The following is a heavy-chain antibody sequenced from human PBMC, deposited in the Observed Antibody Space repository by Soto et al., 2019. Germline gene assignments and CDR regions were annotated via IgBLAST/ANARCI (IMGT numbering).Heavy chain of an antibody. CDR1: GGSFRRHG. V-gene: IGHV1-69*01. Sequence: QVQLMQSGPEVKTPGSSVKVSCRASGGSFRRHGISWVRQAPGQGLEWMGGTIPVFDTANYAQKFQGRLTITADESTNTAYMDLSSLPSEDTAMYYCARDPAPTVTTLGHGLDVWGQGTTVTVSS. J-gene: IGHJ6*02. CDR3: ARDPAPTVTTLGHGLDV. D-gene: IGHD4-17*01. CDR2: TIPVFDTA.